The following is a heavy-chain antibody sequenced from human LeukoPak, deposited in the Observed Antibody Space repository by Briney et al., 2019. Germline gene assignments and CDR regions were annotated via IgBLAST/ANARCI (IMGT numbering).Heavy chain of an antibody. V-gene: IGHV3-23*01. J-gene: IGHJ4*02. D-gene: IGHD3-22*01. CDR3: AKGDSSGYYTAAFDY. CDR2: ISGSGGST. CDR1: GFTFSSYA. Sequence: GGSLRLSCAASGFTFSSYAMSWVRQAPRKGLQWVSAISGSGGSTYYADSVKGRFTISKDNSKNTLYLQMNSLRAEDTAVYYCAKGDSSGYYTAAFDYWGQGNLVTVSS.